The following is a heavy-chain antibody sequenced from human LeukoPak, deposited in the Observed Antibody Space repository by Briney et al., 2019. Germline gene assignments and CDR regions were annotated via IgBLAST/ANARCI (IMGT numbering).Heavy chain of an antibody. CDR2: IRNKANSYTT. D-gene: IGHD7-27*01. CDR1: GFTFSDHH. CDR3: ARETTNWAYFDY. J-gene: IGHJ4*02. Sequence: GGFLRLSYAVSGFTFSDHHMDWVRQAPGKGLEWVGRIRNKANSYTTEYAASVKGRFTVSRDDSKNSLYLQLNSLRAEDTAVYYCARETTNWAYFDYWGQGTLVTVSS. V-gene: IGHV3-72*01.